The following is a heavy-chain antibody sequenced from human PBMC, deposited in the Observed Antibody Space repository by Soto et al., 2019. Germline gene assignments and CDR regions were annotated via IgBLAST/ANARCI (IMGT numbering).Heavy chain of an antibody. V-gene: IGHV1-18*01. CDR1: GYIFNRYG. CDR2: IAAYNGNT. CDR3: ARAPNWDAPRAYAFDL. D-gene: IGHD1-26*01. Sequence: QVQLVQSGDEVKKPGASVRVSCKDSGYIFNRYGISWVRQAPGQGLEWMGWIAAYNGNTDYTQKLQDRVTMTTDTSTSTAYLELSGLRSDDTAVYSCARAPNWDAPRAYAFDLWGQGTVATVSS. J-gene: IGHJ3*01.